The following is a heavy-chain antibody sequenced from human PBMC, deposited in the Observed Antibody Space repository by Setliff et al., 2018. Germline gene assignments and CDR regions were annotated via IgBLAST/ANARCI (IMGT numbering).Heavy chain of an antibody. J-gene: IGHJ4*02. CDR2: INPSGGST. Sequence: ASVKVSCKAFRYTFTDYYIHWVRQAPGQGLEWMGIINPSGGSTSYAQKFQGRVTMTEDTSTDTAYMELSSLRSEDTAVYYCATSYSGSYYGYWGQGTLVTVSS. D-gene: IGHD1-26*01. CDR3: ATSYSGSYYGY. V-gene: IGHV1-46*01. CDR1: RYTFTDYY.